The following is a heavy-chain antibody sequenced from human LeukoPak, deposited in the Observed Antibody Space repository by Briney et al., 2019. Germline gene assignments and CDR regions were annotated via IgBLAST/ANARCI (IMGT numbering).Heavy chain of an antibody. CDR1: GGSISSYY. Sequence: ETLSLTCPVSGGSISSYYWSWIRQPPGKGLEWIGYIYYSGSTNYNPSLKSRVTISVDTSKNQFSLKLSSVTAADTAVYYCARGQLGPRYWGQGTLVTVSS. V-gene: IGHV4-59*01. CDR3: ARGQLGPRY. J-gene: IGHJ4*02. CDR2: IYYSGST. D-gene: IGHD6-6*01.